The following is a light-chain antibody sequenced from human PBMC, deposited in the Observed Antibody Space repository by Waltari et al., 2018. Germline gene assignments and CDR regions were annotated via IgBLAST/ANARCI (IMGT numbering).Light chain of an antibody. V-gene: IGKV2-24*01. Sequence: DIVMTQTPLSSPVTLGQPASISCRSSQSLVQGDGNTYLSWLQQRPGQPPRLLIYKVSNRCAGVPDRFSGSGAGTDFTLKISRVEAEDVGVYYCMQATQFPLTFGQGTKVETK. J-gene: IGKJ1*01. CDR3: MQATQFPLT. CDR1: QSLVQGDGNTY. CDR2: KVS.